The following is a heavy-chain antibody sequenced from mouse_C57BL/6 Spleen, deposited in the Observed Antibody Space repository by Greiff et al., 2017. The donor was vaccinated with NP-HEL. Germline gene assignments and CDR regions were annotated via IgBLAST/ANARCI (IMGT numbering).Heavy chain of an antibody. Sequence: VQLQQPGAELVRPGSSVKLSCKASGYTFTSYWMDWVKQRPGQGLEWIGNIYPSDSETHYNQKFKDKATLTVDKSSSTAYMQLSSLTSEDSAVYFCAREDYGLLDYWGQGTTLTVSS. V-gene: IGHV1-61*01. CDR1: GYTFTSYW. D-gene: IGHD1-1*01. J-gene: IGHJ2*01. CDR2: IYPSDSET. CDR3: AREDYGLLDY.